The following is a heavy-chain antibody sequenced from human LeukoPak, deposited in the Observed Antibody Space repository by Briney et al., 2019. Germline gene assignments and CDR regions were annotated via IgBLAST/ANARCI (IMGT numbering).Heavy chain of an antibody. Sequence: PSETLSLTCAVYGGSFSTHYWSWIRQPPGKGLEWIGEINHSGNTNYNPSLRSRVTMSLDTSKNQFSLRLTSVTAADTAMYYCTRDSGTTGEVKFDPWGQGTLVTVSS. CDR1: GGSFSTHY. J-gene: IGHJ5*02. CDR3: TRDSGTTGEVKFDP. CDR2: INHSGNT. D-gene: IGHD3-10*01. V-gene: IGHV4-34*10.